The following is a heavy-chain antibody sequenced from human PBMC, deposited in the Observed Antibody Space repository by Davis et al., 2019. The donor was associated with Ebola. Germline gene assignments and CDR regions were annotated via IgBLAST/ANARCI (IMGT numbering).Heavy chain of an antibody. D-gene: IGHD6-19*01. J-gene: IGHJ6*02. V-gene: IGHV3-53*04. Sequence: PGGSLRLSCAASGFTFSSYAMSWVRQAPGKGLEWVSVIYSGGSTYYADSVKGRFTISRHNSKNTLYLQMNSLRAEDTAVYYCAREGVVGAVAGTGYYYYYGMDVWGQGTTVTVSS. CDR2: IYSGGST. CDR3: AREGVVGAVAGTGYYYYYGMDV. CDR1: GFTFSSYA.